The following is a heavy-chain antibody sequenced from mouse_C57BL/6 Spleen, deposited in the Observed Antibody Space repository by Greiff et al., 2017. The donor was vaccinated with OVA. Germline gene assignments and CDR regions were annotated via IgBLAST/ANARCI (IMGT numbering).Heavy chain of an antibody. CDR1: GFTFTDYY. CDR2: IRNKANGYTT. Sequence: EVKLVESGGGLVQPGGSLSLSCAASGFTFTDYYMSWVRQPPGKALEWLGFIRNKANGYTTEYSASVKGRFTISRDNSQSILSLQMNALRAEDSATYYCARWGDYGAMDYWGQGTSVTVSS. CDR3: ARWGDYGAMDY. J-gene: IGHJ4*01. V-gene: IGHV7-3*01.